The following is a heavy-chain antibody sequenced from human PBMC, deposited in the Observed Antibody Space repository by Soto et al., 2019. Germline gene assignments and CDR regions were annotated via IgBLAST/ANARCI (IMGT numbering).Heavy chain of an antibody. CDR3: ARDMRAVVGVADY. Sequence: EVQLVESGGGLVKPGGSLRLSCAASGFTFSTFSMNWLRQAPGKGLEWVASISGSSAYIYYADSVKGRFTVSRDNAKNSLHLQMNSLRGEDTAMYFCARDMRAVVGVADYWGQGTLVSVSS. V-gene: IGHV3-21*01. J-gene: IGHJ4*02. CDR2: ISGSSAYI. CDR1: GFTFSTFS. D-gene: IGHD1-26*01.